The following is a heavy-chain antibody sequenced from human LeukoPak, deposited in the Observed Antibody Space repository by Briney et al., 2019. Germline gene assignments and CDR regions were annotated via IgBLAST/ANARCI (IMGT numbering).Heavy chain of an antibody. D-gene: IGHD3-10*01. V-gene: IGHV3-23*01. CDR2: ITRSGAAK. CDR3: ASLVSWFGELYFDY. CDR1: GFTFSTFA. J-gene: IGHJ4*02. Sequence: PGGSLSLSCAASGFTFSTFAMSWGRQAPRKGLEWVSTITRSGAAKYYADSVKGRFTISRDNSKNTLYLQMNSLRAEDTAVYYCASLVSWFGELYFDYWGQGTLVTVSS.